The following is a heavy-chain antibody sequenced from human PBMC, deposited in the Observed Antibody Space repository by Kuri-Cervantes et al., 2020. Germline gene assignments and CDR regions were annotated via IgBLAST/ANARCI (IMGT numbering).Heavy chain of an antibody. CDR2: IYSSGDT. D-gene: IGHD3-10*01. V-gene: IGHV4-4*07. Sequence: GSLRLSCTVSGGSISSYYWSWIRQPAGKGLEWIGRIYSSGDTIYNPSLKSRVTMSLDTSKNQFSLQLNSVTPEDTAVYYCAREARDFLWFGPYYFDYWGQGTLVTVSS. CDR3: AREARDFLWFGPYYFDY. J-gene: IGHJ4*02. CDR1: GGSISSYY.